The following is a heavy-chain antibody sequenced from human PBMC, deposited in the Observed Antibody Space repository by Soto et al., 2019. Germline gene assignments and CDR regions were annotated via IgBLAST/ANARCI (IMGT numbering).Heavy chain of an antibody. CDR2: IGGDAVTT. D-gene: IGHD6-19*01. CDR3: AKALYSSTYARGLDV. V-gene: IGHV3-23*01. CDR1: GFSFGSYS. J-gene: IGHJ6*02. Sequence: EVQLLESGGGLVQPGGSLRLSCAASGFSFGSYSMTWVRQAPGKGLEWVSVIGGDAVTTYYADSVKGRFTVSRDTFKNTVHLHMNSLRAEDTAVYYCAKALYSSTYARGLDVRGQGTTVTLSS.